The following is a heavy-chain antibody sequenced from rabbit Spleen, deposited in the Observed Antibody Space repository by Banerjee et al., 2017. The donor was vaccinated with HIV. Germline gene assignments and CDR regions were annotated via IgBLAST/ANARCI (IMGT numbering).Heavy chain of an antibody. CDR3: ARVGGVGVYGYATL. J-gene: IGHJ6*01. V-gene: IGHV1S7*01. CDR1: GFSFSDRDV. CDR2: INAATAKG. Sequence: QLVESGGGLVKPEGSLKLSCTASGFSFSDRDVMCWVRQAPGKGLEWIACINAATAKGVYASWVNGRFTISSHNAQNTLYLQVKSLTAADTATYFCARVGGVGVYGYATLWGPGTLVTVS. D-gene: IGHD6-1*01.